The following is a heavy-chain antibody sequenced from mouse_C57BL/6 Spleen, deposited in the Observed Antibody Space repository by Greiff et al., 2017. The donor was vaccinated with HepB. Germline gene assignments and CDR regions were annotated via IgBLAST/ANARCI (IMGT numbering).Heavy chain of an antibody. CDR3: ARGYGSWFAY. D-gene: IGHD1-1*01. J-gene: IGHJ3*01. CDR1: GFTFSSYA. V-gene: IGHV5-4*01. CDR2: ISDGGSYT. Sequence: EVHLVDSGGGLVKPGGSLKLSCAASGFTFSSYAMSWVRQTPEKRLEWVATISDGGSYTYYPDNVKGRFTISRDNAKNNLYLQMSHLKSEDTAMYYCARGYGSWFAYWGQGTLVTVSA.